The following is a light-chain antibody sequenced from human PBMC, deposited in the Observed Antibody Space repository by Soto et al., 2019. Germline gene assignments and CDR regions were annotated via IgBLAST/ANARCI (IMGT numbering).Light chain of an antibody. Sequence: VLTQSPDTLSLSAGDKATLSCRASQTVYSNYLSWYQQKPGQPPRLLVYGASDRAAGVPSRFSGSGSGTDFTLTISRPEHEDFAVYFCQQYIMPHTTFGPGTKVGPGTKVD. CDR3: QQYIMPHTTFGPGTK. CDR1: QTVYSNY. CDR2: GAS. V-gene: IGKV3-20*01. J-gene: IGKJ3*01.